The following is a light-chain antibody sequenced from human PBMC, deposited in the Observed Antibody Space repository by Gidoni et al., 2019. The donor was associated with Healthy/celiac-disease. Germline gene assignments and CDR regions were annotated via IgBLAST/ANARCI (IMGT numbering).Light chain of an antibody. CDR2: AAS. V-gene: IGKV1-8*01. CDR3: QQYYSYPPWT. CDR1: HCISSY. J-gene: IGKJ1*01. Sequence: AIRMTQSPSSFSASTGDRVTITCRASHCISSYLAWYQQKPGKAPKLLIYAASTLQSGVPSRFSGSGSGTDFTLTISSLQSEDVAAYYCQQYYSYPPWTFGQGTKVEIK.